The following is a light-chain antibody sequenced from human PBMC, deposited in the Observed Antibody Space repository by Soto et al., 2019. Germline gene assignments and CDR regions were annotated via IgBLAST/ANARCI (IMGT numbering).Light chain of an antibody. CDR2: GAS. J-gene: IGKJ1*01. CDR1: QSISSSY. V-gene: IGKV3-20*01. Sequence: VMTQAPGSLPVPLGQPATLSCRASQSISSSYLAWYQQRPGQAPRLLIYGASSRATGIPDRFSGSGSGTEFTLTISRLEPEVCAVYYCQQYGSSAWTFGQGTKVDI. CDR3: QQYGSSAWT.